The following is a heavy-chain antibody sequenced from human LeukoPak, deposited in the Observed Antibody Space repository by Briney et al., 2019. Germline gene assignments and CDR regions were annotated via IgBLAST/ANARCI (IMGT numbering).Heavy chain of an antibody. CDR2: INHSGST. CDR3: ARDYYDSSGYSYY. J-gene: IGHJ4*02. V-gene: IGHV4-34*01. Sequence: SETLSLTCAVYGGSFSGYYWSWIRQPPGKGLEWIGEINHSGSTNYNPSLKSRVTISVDTSKNQFSLKLSSVTAADTAVYYCARDYYDSSGYSYYWGQGTLVTVSS. D-gene: IGHD3-22*01. CDR1: GGSFSGYY.